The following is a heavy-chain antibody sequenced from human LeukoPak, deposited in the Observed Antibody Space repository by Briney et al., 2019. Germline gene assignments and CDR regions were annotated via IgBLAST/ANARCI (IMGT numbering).Heavy chain of an antibody. V-gene: IGHV3-23*01. CDR3: ARIERCDY. Sequence: PGGSLRLSCVTSGFTFSTYVMGWVRKFPGKGLEWLSSIGTSGATTTYADSVKGRFTISRDNSENTLYLQMNSLRVEDTAEYYCARIERCDYWGQGTLVTVSS. J-gene: IGHJ4*02. CDR1: GFTFSTYV. CDR2: IGTSGATT.